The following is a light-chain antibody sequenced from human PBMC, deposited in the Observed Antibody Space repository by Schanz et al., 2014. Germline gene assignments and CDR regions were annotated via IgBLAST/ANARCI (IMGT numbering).Light chain of an antibody. Sequence: QSALTQPPSASGSPGQSVTISCTGTSSDVGVYNYVSWYQQHPGRAPKLMIYEATKRPSGVSDRFSGSKSGKTASLTISGLQTEDEADYYCCSYAGDTPHVALGGGTKLTVL. V-gene: IGLV2-8*01. CDR3: CSYAGDTPHVA. J-gene: IGLJ2*01. CDR2: EAT. CDR1: SSDVGVYNY.